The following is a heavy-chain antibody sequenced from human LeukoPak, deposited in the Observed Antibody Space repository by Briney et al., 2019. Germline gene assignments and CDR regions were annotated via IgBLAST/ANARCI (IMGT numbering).Heavy chain of an antibody. J-gene: IGHJ5*02. D-gene: IGHD3-16*01. CDR3: ARVTWGRWFDP. CDR1: GGSISSSSYY. Sequence: PSETLSLTCTVSGGSISSSSYYWNWTRQPPGKGLEWIGTIYYSESTYYNPSLESRVTISVDTSNNQFSLKLSSVTAADTAVYYCARVTWGRWFDPWGQGTLVTVSS. CDR2: IYYSEST. V-gene: IGHV4-39*07.